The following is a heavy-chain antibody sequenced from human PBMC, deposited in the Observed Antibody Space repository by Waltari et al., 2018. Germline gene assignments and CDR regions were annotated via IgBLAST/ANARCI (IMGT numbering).Heavy chain of an antibody. Sequence: EVQLVESGGGSVQPGRSLRLSCADSGFTFDDYAMYWVRQAPGKGLEWVSGISWNSGNIGYADSVKGRFTISRDNAKNSLYLQMNSLRAEDMALYYCAKDGGRYYDILTGYYDYWGQGTLVTVSS. CDR2: ISWNSGNI. D-gene: IGHD3-9*01. J-gene: IGHJ4*02. V-gene: IGHV3-9*03. CDR1: GFTFDDYA. CDR3: AKDGGRYYDILTGYYDY.